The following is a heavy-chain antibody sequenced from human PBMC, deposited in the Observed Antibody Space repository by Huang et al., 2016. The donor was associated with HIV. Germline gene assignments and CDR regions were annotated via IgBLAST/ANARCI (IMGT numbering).Heavy chain of an antibody. CDR3: ARERMMSWLDDHDAFDI. V-gene: IGHV4-34*01. D-gene: IGHD1-1*01. J-gene: IGHJ3*02. CDR2: INNSGSN. CDR1: GGSFSGYY. Sequence: QVQLQQWGAGLLKPSETLSLTCAVYGGSFSGYYWSWIRQSPGKGLEWIGEINNSGSNNYNPSLKSRLTISVDTSKNQFSLKLSSVTAADTAVYYCARERMMSWLDDHDAFDIWGQGTMVTVSS.